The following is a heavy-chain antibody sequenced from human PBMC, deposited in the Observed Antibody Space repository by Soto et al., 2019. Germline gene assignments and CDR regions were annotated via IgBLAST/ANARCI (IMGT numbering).Heavy chain of an antibody. CDR2: LFYGGTT. Sequence: QVQLQESGPGLVKPSETLSLTCTVSGGSISGYYWTWIRQPPGKGLEWVGSLFYGGTTDYNPSLKSRLTMALDTSKNHFSLKLRSVTAADTAVYYCARPRGPAPGYWGQGTLVHAS. V-gene: IGHV4-39*02. J-gene: IGHJ4*02. D-gene: IGHD3-10*01. CDR1: GGSISGYY. CDR3: ARPRGPAPGY.